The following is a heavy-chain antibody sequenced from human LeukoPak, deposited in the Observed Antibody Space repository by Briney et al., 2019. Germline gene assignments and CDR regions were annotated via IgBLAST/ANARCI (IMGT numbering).Heavy chain of an antibody. D-gene: IGHD3-22*01. V-gene: IGHV4-4*07. CDR2: IYTSGST. CDR1: GGSISSYY. J-gene: IGHJ4*02. Sequence: SSETLSLTCTVSGGSISSYYWSWIRQPPGKGLEWIGRIYTSGSTNYNPSLKSRVTMSVDTSKNQFSLKLSSVTAADTAVYYCARDRYYYDSSGYRFDYWGQGTLVTVSS. CDR3: ARDRYYYDSSGYRFDY.